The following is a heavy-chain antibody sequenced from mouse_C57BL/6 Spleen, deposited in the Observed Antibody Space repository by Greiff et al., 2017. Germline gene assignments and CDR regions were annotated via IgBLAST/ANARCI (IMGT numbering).Heavy chain of an antibody. J-gene: IGHJ4*01. V-gene: IGHV1-80*01. CDR3: ASSAYYSTLYAMDY. CDR1: GYAFSSYW. Sequence: QVQLQQSGAELVKPGASVKISCKASGYAFSSYWMNWVKQRPGKGLEWIGQIYPGDGDTNYNGKFKGKATLTADKSSSTAYMQLSSLTSEDSAVYFCASSAYYSTLYAMDYWGQGTSVTVSS. D-gene: IGHD2-5*01. CDR2: IYPGDGDT.